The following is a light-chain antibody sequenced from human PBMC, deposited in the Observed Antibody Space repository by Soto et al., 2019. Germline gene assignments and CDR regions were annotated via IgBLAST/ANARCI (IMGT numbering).Light chain of an antibody. CDR2: GAS. V-gene: IGKV3-20*01. J-gene: IGKJ2*01. CDR3: QQYGGSPPYT. CDR1: QTISSTY. Sequence: VLTQSPGTLSLSPGERATISCRASQTISSTYVAWYQHKPGQAPRLLIYGASSRATGILHRFSGRGSGTDFTLTISRLEPEDCGVYYCQQYGGSPPYTFGQGTRLEIK.